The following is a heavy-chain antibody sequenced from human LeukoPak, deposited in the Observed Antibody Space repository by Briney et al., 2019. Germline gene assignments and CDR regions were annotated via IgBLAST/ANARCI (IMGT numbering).Heavy chain of an antibody. J-gene: IGHJ6*02. CDR1: GGSISSYY. Sequence: PSETLSLTCTVSGGSISSYYWSWLRQPPGKGLEWIGYIYYSGSTNYNPSLKSRVTISVDTSKNQFSLKLSSVTAADTAVYYCARAPHYYDSSGYYRAASYGMDVWGQGTTVTVSS. V-gene: IGHV4-59*08. D-gene: IGHD3-22*01. CDR3: ARAPHYYDSSGYYRAASYGMDV. CDR2: IYYSGST.